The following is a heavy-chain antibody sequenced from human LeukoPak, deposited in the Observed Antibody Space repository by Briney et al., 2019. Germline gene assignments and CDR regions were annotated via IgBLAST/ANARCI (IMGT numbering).Heavy chain of an antibody. Sequence: PGRSLRLSCAASGFTFNSFGMHWVRQAPGKGLEWVAVISYDGSNKCSADSVKGRFTISRDNSKNTLYLQMNSLRPEDTAVYYCATDHGFHYGAYFDYWGQGTLVTVSS. CDR2: ISYDGSNK. CDR3: ATDHGFHYGAYFDY. CDR1: GFTFNSFG. V-gene: IGHV3-30*03. D-gene: IGHD4-17*01. J-gene: IGHJ4*02.